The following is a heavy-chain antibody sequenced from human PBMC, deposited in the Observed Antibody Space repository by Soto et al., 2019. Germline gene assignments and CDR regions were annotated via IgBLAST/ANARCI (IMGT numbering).Heavy chain of an antibody. CDR2: LWHDGSNE. Sequence: QVQLVESGGGVVQPGRSLRLSCAASGFIFSSYGMHWGRQAPGKGLEGVATLWHDGSNEFYAESMKGRFTISRENPRNTLYLQMNSLRSEDTAVYYCAREMGYGDSGLDVWGQGTTVTVSS. J-gene: IGHJ6*02. D-gene: IGHD4-17*01. CDR3: AREMGYGDSGLDV. CDR1: GFIFSSYG. V-gene: IGHV3-33*01.